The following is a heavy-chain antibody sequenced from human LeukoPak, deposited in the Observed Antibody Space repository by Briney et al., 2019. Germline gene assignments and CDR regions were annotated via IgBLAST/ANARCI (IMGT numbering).Heavy chain of an antibody. CDR2: ISAYNGNT. Sequence: ASVKVSCKASGYTFTSYGISWVRQAPGQGLEWMGWISAYNGNTNYAQKLQGRVTMTTDTSTSTAYMELRSLRSEDTAVYYCARIRRIAAAGKGYYYYGMDVWGKGTTVTVSS. J-gene: IGHJ6*04. CDR1: GYTFTSYG. D-gene: IGHD6-13*01. CDR3: ARIRRIAAAGKGYYYYGMDV. V-gene: IGHV1-18*04.